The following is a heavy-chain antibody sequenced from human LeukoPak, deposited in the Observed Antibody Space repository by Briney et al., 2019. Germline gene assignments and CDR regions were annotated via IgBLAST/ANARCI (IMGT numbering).Heavy chain of an antibody. CDR3: ARVLTIPSDLASIEGDAFDI. CDR1: GYTFTSYG. D-gene: IGHD3-9*01. CDR2: ISAYNGNT. Sequence: GASVKVSCKASGYTFTSYGISWVRQAPGQGLEWMGWISAYNGNTNYAQKLQGRVTMTTDTSTSTAYMELRSLRSDDTAVYYCARVLTIPSDLASIEGDAFDIWGQGTMVTVSS. V-gene: IGHV1-18*01. J-gene: IGHJ3*02.